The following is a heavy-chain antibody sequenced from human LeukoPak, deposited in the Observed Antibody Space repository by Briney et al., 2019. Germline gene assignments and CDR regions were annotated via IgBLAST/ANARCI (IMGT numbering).Heavy chain of an antibody. CDR1: GFTFSSYS. V-gene: IGHV3-48*01. CDR3: ARHSSSWYD. D-gene: IGHD6-13*01. Sequence: PGGSLRLSCAASGFTFSSYSMNWVRQAPGKGLEWVSYISSSSSTIYYADLVKGRFTISRDNAKNSLYLQMNSLRAEDTAVYYCARHSSSWYDWGQGTLVTVSS. CDR2: ISSSSSTI. J-gene: IGHJ4*02.